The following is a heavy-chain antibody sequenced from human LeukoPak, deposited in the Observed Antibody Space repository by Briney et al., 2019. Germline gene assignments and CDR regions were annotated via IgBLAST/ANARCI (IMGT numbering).Heavy chain of an antibody. J-gene: IGHJ3*02. CDR1: GGSISYSSYY. V-gene: IGHV4-39*01. Sequence: SETLSLTCTVSGGSISYSSYYWGWIRQPPGKGLEWIESIYYSGSTYYNPSLKSRVTISVDMSKRQFSLKLSSVTAADTAVYYCATEHISGYYPAAFDMWGQATMVTVSS. CDR3: ATEHISGYYPAAFDM. D-gene: IGHD3-22*01. CDR2: IYYSGST.